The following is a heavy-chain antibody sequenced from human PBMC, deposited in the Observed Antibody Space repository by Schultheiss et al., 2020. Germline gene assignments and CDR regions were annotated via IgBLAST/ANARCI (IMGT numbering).Heavy chain of an antibody. CDR2: IYYSGST. Sequence: SETLSLTCTVSGGSISSYYWSWIRQPPGKGLEWIGYIYYSGSTNYNPSLKSRVTISVDTSKNQFSLKLSSVTAADTAVYYCASSPGGYDPLDSWGQGTLVNGYS. V-gene: IGHV4-59*01. CDR3: ASSPGGYDPLDS. D-gene: IGHD5-12*01. CDR1: GGSISSYY. J-gene: IGHJ4*02.